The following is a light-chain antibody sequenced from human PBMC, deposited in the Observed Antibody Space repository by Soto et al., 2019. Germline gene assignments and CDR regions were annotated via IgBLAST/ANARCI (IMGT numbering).Light chain of an antibody. J-gene: IGKJ1*01. V-gene: IGKV3-20*01. CDR2: DVS. CDR3: QQYGSSPQKT. Sequence: EIVLTQSPGTLSLSPGERATLSCRASQSVSSSYLAWYQQKPGQAPRLLIYDVSNRATGIPDRFSGSGSGTDFTLTISRLEPEDFAVYYCQQYGSSPQKTFGQGPKVEIK. CDR1: QSVSSSY.